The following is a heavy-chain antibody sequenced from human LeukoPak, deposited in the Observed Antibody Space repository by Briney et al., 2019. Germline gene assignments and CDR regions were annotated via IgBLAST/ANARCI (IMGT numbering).Heavy chain of an antibody. CDR3: ARGRGSTSRY. CDR2: ISTYNGNT. J-gene: IGHJ4*02. CDR1: GYTFTSYG. Sequence: ASVKVSCKASGYTFTSYGISWVRQAPGQGLEWMGWISTYNGNTNYAQNLQGRVTMTTDTSTSTAYMALRSLRSDETAVYYCARGRGSTSRYWGQGTLVTVSS. V-gene: IGHV1-18*01. D-gene: IGHD5-12*01.